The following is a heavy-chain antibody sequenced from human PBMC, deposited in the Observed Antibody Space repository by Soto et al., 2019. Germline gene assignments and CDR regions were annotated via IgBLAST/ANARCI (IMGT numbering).Heavy chain of an antibody. J-gene: IGHJ6*02. CDR2: IYYSGST. V-gene: IGHV4-59*01. D-gene: IGHD3-16*02. Sequence: LSLTCTVSGGSISSYYWSWIRQPPGKGLEWIGYIYYSGSTNYNPSLKSRVTISVDTSKNQFSLKMSSVTAADTAVYYCARVCGSYRYSYYGMDVWCQGLSVSGS. CDR3: ARVCGSYRYSYYGMDV. CDR1: GGSISSYY.